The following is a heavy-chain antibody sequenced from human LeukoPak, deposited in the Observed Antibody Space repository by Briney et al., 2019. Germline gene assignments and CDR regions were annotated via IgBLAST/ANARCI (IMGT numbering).Heavy chain of an antibody. V-gene: IGHV3-64*01. CDR2: ISSNGGST. J-gene: IGHJ4*02. CDR1: GFRLSSYA. CDR3: ARSFTPVAEIDY. D-gene: IGHD6-19*01. Sequence: GGSHTLSCAASGFRLSSYAMHWVRQAPGKGREYVSAISSNGGSTYYANSVKGRFTISRDNSKNTLYLQMGSLRAEDMAVYYCARSFTPVAEIDYWGQGTLVTVSS.